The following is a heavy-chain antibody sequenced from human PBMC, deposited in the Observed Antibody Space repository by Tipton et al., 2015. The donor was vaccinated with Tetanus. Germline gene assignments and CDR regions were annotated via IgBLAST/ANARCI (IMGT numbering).Heavy chain of an antibody. V-gene: IGHV4-59*01. CDR2: IYSSGSA. Sequence: TLSLTCSVSDGSSRNYYWSWIRQPPGKGLEWIGNIYSSGSANYNPPLRSRVTISMDRSKNQISLQLTSVTAADTAVYFCAGVTAQRTELYFDHWGQGTLVTVSS. CDR1: DGSSRNYY. J-gene: IGHJ4*02. CDR3: AGVTAQRTELYFDH. D-gene: IGHD6-13*01.